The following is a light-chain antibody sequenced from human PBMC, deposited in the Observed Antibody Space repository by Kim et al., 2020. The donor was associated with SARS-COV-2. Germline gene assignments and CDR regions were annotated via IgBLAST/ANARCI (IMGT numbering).Light chain of an antibody. CDR3: ASWDDSLNGGV. J-gene: IGLJ3*02. CDR2: TDN. V-gene: IGLV1-44*01. CDR1: ASSLGDNT. Sequence: GQRDTISCSGSASSLGDNTVRWNQQLPGAAPKLLLHTDNQRPSGVPDRFSASKSGTSASLAISGLRSEDEADYYCASWDDSLNGGVFGGGTQLTVL.